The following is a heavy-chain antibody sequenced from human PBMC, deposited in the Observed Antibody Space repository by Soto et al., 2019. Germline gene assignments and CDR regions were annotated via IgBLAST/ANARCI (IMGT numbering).Heavy chain of an antibody. CDR3: ARASVSGRRFDY. Sequence: QVQLVQSGAEVKKPGASVKVSCKASGYTFSSYYMHWVRQAPGQGLEWMGIINPSGGSTNYAQKLQGRGTMTRGTSTSTVYMELSSLRSEDTAVYYCARASVSGRRFDYWGQGTLVTVSS. D-gene: IGHD6-19*01. CDR2: INPSGGST. CDR1: GYTFSSYY. J-gene: IGHJ4*02. V-gene: IGHV1-46*03.